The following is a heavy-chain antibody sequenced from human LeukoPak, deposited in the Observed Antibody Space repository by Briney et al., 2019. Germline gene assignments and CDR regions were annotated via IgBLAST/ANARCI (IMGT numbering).Heavy chain of an antibody. CDR3: ARGGSYFVY. CDR2: IYYSGTT. CDR1: GDSISGYY. D-gene: IGHD1-26*01. V-gene: IGHV4-59*01. J-gene: IGHJ4*02. Sequence: PSETLSLTCTVSGDSISGYYWSWIRQPPGKGLEWIGNIYYSGTTNYDPSLRSRVNMSLDASKNRFSLRLSSVSAADTAVYYCARGGSYFVYWGQGTLVTVSS.